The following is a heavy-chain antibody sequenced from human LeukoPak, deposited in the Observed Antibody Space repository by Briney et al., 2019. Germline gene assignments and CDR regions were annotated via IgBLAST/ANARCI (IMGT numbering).Heavy chain of an antibody. CDR3: ATPGIAADGKPFYYYGMDV. CDR2: IYSGGST. J-gene: IGHJ6*02. CDR1: GFTVSSNY. Sequence: GGSLRLSCAASGFTVSSNYMSWVRQAPGKGLEWVSVIYSGGSTYYADPVKGRFTISRDNSKNTLYLQMISLRAEDTAVYYCATPGIAADGKPFYYYGMDVWGQGTTVTVSS. D-gene: IGHD6-13*01. V-gene: IGHV3-53*01.